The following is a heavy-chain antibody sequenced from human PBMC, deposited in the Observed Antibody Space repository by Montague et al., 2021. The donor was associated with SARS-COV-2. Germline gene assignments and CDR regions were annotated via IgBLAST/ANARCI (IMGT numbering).Heavy chain of an antibody. CDR2: TYYRSKWYN. Sequence: CAISGDSVSSNSATWNWVRQSPSRGLEWLGRTYYRSKWYNDYAVSVRGRVTINPDTSKNQFSLQLNSVTLEDTAIYYCTSGREGSYNVMDVWGQGTTVTVSS. CDR3: TSGREGSYNVMDV. D-gene: IGHD3-10*01. J-gene: IGHJ6*02. V-gene: IGHV6-1*01. CDR1: GDSVSSNSAT.